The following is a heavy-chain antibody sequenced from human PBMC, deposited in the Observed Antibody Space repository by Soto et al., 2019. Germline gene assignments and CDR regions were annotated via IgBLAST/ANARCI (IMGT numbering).Heavy chain of an antibody. J-gene: IGHJ5*02. CDR3: AYYSSGSGSENWFDP. CDR2: ILYSVST. CDR1: GGSISSCY. D-gene: IGHD3-10*01. V-gene: IGHV4-59*01. Sequence: SETLSLTCTVAGGSISSCYWSWIREPPGKGLESIGHILYSVSTNYTPSLKSRVTISVDTSKNQSSLKLSSVTAADTAVYYCAYYSSGSGSENWFDPWGQGTLVTVSS.